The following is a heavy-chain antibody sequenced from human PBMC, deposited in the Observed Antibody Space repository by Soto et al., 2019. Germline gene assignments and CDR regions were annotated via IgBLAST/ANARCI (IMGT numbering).Heavy chain of an antibody. J-gene: IGHJ4*02. V-gene: IGHV2-5*02. Sequence: QITLKESGPTLVKPTQTLTLTCTFSGFSLTSNAVGVGWFRQPPGKALEWLALIYWDDDNHYSPSLKSRLTLTKDPPKTQVVLIMTNMDPVDTATYYCAHGSGWLFDFWGQGTLVTVSS. CDR3: AHGSGWLFDF. CDR2: IYWDDDN. CDR1: GFSLTSNAVG. D-gene: IGHD6-19*01.